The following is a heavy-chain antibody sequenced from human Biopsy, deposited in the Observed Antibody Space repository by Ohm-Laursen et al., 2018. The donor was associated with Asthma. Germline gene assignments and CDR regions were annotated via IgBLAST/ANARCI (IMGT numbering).Heavy chain of an antibody. CDR2: IHYSGST. CDR3: ARASVAASSNWFDP. J-gene: IGHJ5*02. D-gene: IGHD6-19*01. CDR1: GASIKTDDHY. V-gene: IGHV4-30-4*01. Sequence: SQTLSLTCTVSGASIKTDDHYWSWLRQPPGKGLEWFGFIHYSGSTSYNPSLKGGVTISVDMSKNQFSLKLSSVTAADTAVYYCARASVAASSNWFDPWGQGTLVTVSS.